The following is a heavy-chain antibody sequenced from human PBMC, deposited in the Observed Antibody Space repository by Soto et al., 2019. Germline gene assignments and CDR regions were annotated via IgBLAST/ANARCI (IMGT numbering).Heavy chain of an antibody. CDR3: ARGYCSNGVCYRYIDL. D-gene: IGHD2-8*01. V-gene: IGHV3-72*01. Sequence: GGSLRLSCAASGFTFSDHYMDWVRQAPGKGLEWVGRTRNKANSYTTEYAASVKGRFTISRDDSTNSLYLQMNSLKTEDTAVYYCARGYCSNGVCYRYIDLWGRGTLVTVSS. CDR1: GFTFSDHY. J-gene: IGHJ2*01. CDR2: TRNKANSYTT.